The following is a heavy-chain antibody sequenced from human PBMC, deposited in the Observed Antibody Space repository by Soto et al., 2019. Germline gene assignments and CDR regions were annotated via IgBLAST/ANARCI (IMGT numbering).Heavy chain of an antibody. CDR1: GGSISSSSYY. Sequence: PSETLSLTCTVSGGSISSSSYYWGWIRQPPGKGLEWIGSIYYSGSTYYNPSLKSRVTISVDTSKNQFSLKLSSVTAADTALYYCARHPEDTAMDLYYFDYWGQGTLVTVSS. D-gene: IGHD5-18*01. J-gene: IGHJ4*02. V-gene: IGHV4-39*01. CDR2: IYYSGST. CDR3: ARHPEDTAMDLYYFDY.